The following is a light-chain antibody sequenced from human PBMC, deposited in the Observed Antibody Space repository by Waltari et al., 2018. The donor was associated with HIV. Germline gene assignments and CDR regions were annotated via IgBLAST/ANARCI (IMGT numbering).Light chain of an antibody. CDR1: RHDIGTYNY. V-gene: IGLV2-14*01. CDR2: EVT. J-gene: IGLJ2*01. Sequence: QSALTQPASVSGSPGQSINISCTGTRHDIGTYNYVSWYQQHPGNVPKLLIYEVTKRPSGVSNRFSGSKSGNTASLTISGLQAEDEAAYYCCSYTSTTTSILFAGGTKLTVL. CDR3: CSYTSTTTSIL.